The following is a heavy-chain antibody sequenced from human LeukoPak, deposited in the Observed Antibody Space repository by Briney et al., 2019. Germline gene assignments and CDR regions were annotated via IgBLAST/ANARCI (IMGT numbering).Heavy chain of an antibody. Sequence: SVKVSCKASDYTFTSYGISWVRQAPGQGLEWMGRIIPILGIANYAQKFQGRVTITADKSTSTAYMELSSLRSEDTAVYYCACTRSGLSSGWYNRDYWGQGTLVTVSS. J-gene: IGHJ4*02. CDR3: ACTRSGLSSGWYNRDY. CDR1: DYTFTSYG. CDR2: IIPILGIA. V-gene: IGHV1-69*04. D-gene: IGHD6-19*01.